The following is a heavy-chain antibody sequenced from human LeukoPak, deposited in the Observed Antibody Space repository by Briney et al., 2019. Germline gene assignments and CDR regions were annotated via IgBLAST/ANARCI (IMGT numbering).Heavy chain of an antibody. CDR1: GGSFSGYY. CDR2: INHSGST. J-gene: IGHJ4*02. CDR3: ARGYVEQWLFAPRMTRSAVYYFDY. Sequence: SETLSLTCAVYGGSFSGYYWSWIRQPPGKGLEWIGEINHSGSTNYSPSLKSRVTISVDTSKNQFSLKLSSVTAADTAVYYCARGYVEQWLFAPRMTRSAVYYFDYWGQGTLVTVSS. D-gene: IGHD6-19*01. V-gene: IGHV4-34*01.